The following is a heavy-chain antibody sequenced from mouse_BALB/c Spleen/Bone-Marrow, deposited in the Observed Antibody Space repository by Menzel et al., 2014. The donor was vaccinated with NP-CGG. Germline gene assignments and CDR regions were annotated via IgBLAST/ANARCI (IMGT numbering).Heavy chain of an antibody. D-gene: IGHD2-3*01. CDR2: VNPNNGGT. J-gene: IGHJ4*01. Sequence: VHLKESGPDLVKPGAPVKISCKASGYSFTGYYMHWVKQSHGRSLEGIGRVNPNNGGTSYNQKSKGKAIFTVDKSSSTAYMELRSLTSEASAVCYCARPIYDGYSAAMEYWGQGTSVTVSS. CDR1: GYSFTGYY. CDR3: ARPIYDGYSAAMEY. V-gene: IGHV1-26*01.